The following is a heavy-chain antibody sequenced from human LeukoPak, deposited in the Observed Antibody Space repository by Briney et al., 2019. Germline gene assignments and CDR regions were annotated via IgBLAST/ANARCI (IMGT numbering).Heavy chain of an antibody. J-gene: IGHJ4*02. Sequence: PGGSLRLSCAASGFTFSSYWMSWVRQAPGKGLEWVSVIYSDYSTYYADSVKGRFTISRDNSKNTLYLQMNSLKAEDTGVYYCARGGRGVTAMNYWGQGSLVTVSS. D-gene: IGHD2-21*02. CDR2: IYSDYST. CDR3: ARGGRGVTAMNY. V-gene: IGHV3-53*01. CDR1: GFTFSSYW.